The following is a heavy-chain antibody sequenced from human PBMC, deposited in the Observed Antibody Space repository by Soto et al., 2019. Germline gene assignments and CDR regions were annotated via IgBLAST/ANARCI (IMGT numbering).Heavy chain of an antibody. D-gene: IGHD6-13*01. CDR2: IKQDGSEK. CDR1: GFTFSSYW. V-gene: IGHV3-7*03. Sequence: GGSLRLSCAASGFTFSSYWMSWVRQAPGKGLEWVANIKQDGSEKYYVDSVKGRFTISRDNAKNSLYLQMNSLRAEDTAVYYCARRARLFYSSSWPTAYYYYGMDVWGQGTTVTVSS. CDR3: ARRARLFYSSSWPTAYYYYGMDV. J-gene: IGHJ6*02.